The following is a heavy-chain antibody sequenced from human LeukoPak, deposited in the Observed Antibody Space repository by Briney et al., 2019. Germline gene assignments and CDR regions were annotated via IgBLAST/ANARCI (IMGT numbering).Heavy chain of an antibody. Sequence: GGSLGLSCIASGFTFGDYAMSWFRQAPGKGLEWVAVISYDGSNKYYADSVKGRFTISRDNSKNTLYLQMNSLRAEDTAVYYCEANIVLMVYAQKEYFDYWGQGTLVTVSS. CDR3: EANIVLMVYAQKEYFDY. J-gene: IGHJ4*02. V-gene: IGHV3-30-3*01. CDR2: ISYDGSNK. CDR1: GFTFGDYA. D-gene: IGHD2-8*01.